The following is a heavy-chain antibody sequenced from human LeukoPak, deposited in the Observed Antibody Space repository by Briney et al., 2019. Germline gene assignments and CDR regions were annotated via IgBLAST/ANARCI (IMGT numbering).Heavy chain of an antibody. V-gene: IGHV3-48*03. Sequence: PGGSLRLSCAASGFTFSSYEMNWVRRAPGKGLEWVSYISSSGSTIYYADSVKGRFTISRDNAKNSLYLQMNSLRAEDTAVYYCMTYYYGSGSGGAWFDPWGQGTLVTVSS. J-gene: IGHJ5*02. D-gene: IGHD3-10*01. CDR2: ISSSGSTI. CDR1: GFTFSSYE. CDR3: MTYYYGSGSGGAWFDP.